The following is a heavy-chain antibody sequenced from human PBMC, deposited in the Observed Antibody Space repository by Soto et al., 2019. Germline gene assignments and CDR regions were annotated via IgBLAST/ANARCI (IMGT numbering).Heavy chain of an antibody. CDR2: IYHSGST. CDR1: GGSISSGGYS. D-gene: IGHD3-10*01. V-gene: IGHV4-30-2*01. J-gene: IGHJ3*02. CDR3: ARPHGSGWGAFDI. Sequence: QLQLQESGSGLVKPSQTLSLTCAVSGGSISSGGYSWSWIRQPPGKGLEWIGYIYHSGSTYYNPSLKSRVTISVDRSNNQFSLKLSSVTAADTAVYYCARPHGSGWGAFDIWGQGTMVTVSS.